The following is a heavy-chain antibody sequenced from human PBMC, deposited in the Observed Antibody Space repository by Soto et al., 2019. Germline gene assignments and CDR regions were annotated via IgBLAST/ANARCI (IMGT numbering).Heavy chain of an antibody. CDR2: LNGGTGQT. CDR3: ARGKGMEENYFYYGMDI. D-gene: IGHD3-10*01. V-gene: IGHV1-3*01. J-gene: IGHJ6*02. Sequence: QVQVVQSGAEVKKPGASVKVSCKASGYTFSTYGMHWVRQAPGQSLEWMGWLNGGTGQTRYSQRFQDRVIITGDTSASTGYMVLRSLRSEDTAVYYCARGKGMEENYFYYGMDIWGQGTTVTVSS. CDR1: GYTFSTYG.